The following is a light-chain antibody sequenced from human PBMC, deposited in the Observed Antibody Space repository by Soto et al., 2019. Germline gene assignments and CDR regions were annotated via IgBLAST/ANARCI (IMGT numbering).Light chain of an antibody. Sequence: EMLLTQSPGTLSLSQGERATLSCRASQRVSSSYLAWYQQKPGQAPRLLIYGASSRATGIPDRFSGSGSGTDFTLTISRLEPEDFAVYYCQQYGSSLITFGQGTRLENK. CDR3: QQYGSSLIT. CDR1: QRVSSSY. J-gene: IGKJ5*01. V-gene: IGKV3-20*01. CDR2: GAS.